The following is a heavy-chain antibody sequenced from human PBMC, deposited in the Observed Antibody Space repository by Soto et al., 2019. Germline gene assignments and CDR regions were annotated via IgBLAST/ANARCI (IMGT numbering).Heavy chain of an antibody. Sequence: QVQLVESGGGVVQPGRALRLSCAASGCTFSSYAMHWVRQARGKGMEWVAVISYDGSNKYYADSVKGRFTISRDNSKNTLYLQMNSLRAEDTAVYYCARELGYGDYPYYFDYWGQGTLVTVSS. J-gene: IGHJ4*02. CDR3: ARELGYGDYPYYFDY. CDR1: GCTFSSYA. CDR2: ISYDGSNK. D-gene: IGHD4-17*01. V-gene: IGHV3-30-3*01.